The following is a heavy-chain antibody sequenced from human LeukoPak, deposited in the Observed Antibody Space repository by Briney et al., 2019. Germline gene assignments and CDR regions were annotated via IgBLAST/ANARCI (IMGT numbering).Heavy chain of an antibody. CDR1: GGTFSSYA. CDR2: IIPIFGTA. V-gene: IGHV1-69*13. J-gene: IGHJ4*02. Sequence: ASVKVSCKASGGTFSSYAISWVRQAPGQGLEWMGGIIPIFGTANYAQKFQGRVTITADESTSTAYMELSSLRSEDTAVYYCARYYDSSGYQGAFDYWGQGTLVTVPS. D-gene: IGHD3-22*01. CDR3: ARYYDSSGYQGAFDY.